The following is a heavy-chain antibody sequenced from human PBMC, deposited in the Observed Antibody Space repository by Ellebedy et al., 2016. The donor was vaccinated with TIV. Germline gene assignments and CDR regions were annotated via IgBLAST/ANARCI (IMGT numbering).Heavy chain of an antibody. CDR2: ISTSSGYI. CDR1: GFTFSSYS. J-gene: IGHJ6*03. Sequence: GESLKISCAASGFTFSSYSMNWVRQAPGKGLEWVSPISTSSGYIYYADSVKGRFTISRDNAKNSLYLQMNSLRAEDTAVYYRGMDRINGYYYYYMDVWGKGTTVTVSS. V-gene: IGHV3-21*01. D-gene: IGHD1-14*01. CDR3: GMDRINGYYYYYMDV.